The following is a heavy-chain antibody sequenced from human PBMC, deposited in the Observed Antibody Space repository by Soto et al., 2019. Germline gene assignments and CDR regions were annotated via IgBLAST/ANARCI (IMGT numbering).Heavy chain of an antibody. CDR2: VSYDGDNE. Sequence: LSLTCTVSGGSISSGGYYWSWIRQHPGKGLEWVAIVSYDGDNEYYADSVRGRFFISRDNSRNTLYLQTSSLRSEDTAVYYCATIVGAPRSRRFDYWGQGTLVTVSS. CDR1: GGSISSGG. V-gene: IGHV3-30*03. D-gene: IGHD1-26*01. CDR3: ATIVGAPRSRRFDY. J-gene: IGHJ4*02.